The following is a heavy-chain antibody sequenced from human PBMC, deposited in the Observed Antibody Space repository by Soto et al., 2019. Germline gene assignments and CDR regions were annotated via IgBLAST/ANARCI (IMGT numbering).Heavy chain of an antibody. Sequence: EVQLLESGGGLVQPGGYLRLSCAASGFTFGNYAMGWVRQAQGKGLEWVSTISSTADGTDYADSVKGRFTISRDNSKNTLYLQMNSLRAEDTAVYYCAQAISRERQIDYWGQGTLVTVSS. CDR1: GFTFGNYA. D-gene: IGHD1-26*01. CDR3: AQAISRERQIDY. CDR2: ISSTADGT. V-gene: IGHV3-23*01. J-gene: IGHJ4*02.